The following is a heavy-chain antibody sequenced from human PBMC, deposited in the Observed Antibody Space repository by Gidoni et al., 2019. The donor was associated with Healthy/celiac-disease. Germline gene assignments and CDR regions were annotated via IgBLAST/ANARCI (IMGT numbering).Heavy chain of an antibody. CDR3: ARDGYYYDSSEKGYYYGMDV. CDR2: ISAYNGNT. D-gene: IGHD3-22*01. V-gene: IGHV1-18*01. Sequence: QVQLVQSGAEVKKPGASVTVSCKASGYTFTSYGISWVRQAPGQGLEWMGWISAYNGNTNYAQKLQGRVTMTTDTSTSTAYMELRSLRSDDTAVYYCARDGYYYDSSEKGYYYGMDVWGQGTTVTVSS. J-gene: IGHJ6*02. CDR1: GYTFTSYG.